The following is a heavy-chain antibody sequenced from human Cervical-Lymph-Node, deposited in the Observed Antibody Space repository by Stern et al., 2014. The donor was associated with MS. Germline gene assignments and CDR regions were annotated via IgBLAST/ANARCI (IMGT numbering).Heavy chain of an antibody. V-gene: IGHV7-4-1*02. D-gene: IGHD5-18*01. CDR1: GYTLTNYP. J-gene: IGHJ4*02. CDR2: INTNTGNS. CDR3: ARDFVDTAMITRSDYLDS. Sequence: VQLVQSGSELKKPGASVKVSCKASGYTLTNYPMNWVRQAPGQGLEWMGWINTNTGNSTYAQGFTGRVVFSLDTSVSTAYLHISSLKAEDTAVYYCARDFVDTAMITRSDYLDSWGQGTLVTVSS.